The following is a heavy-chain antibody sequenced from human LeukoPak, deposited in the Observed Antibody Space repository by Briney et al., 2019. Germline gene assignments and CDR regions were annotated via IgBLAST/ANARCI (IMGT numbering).Heavy chain of an antibody. J-gene: IGHJ5*02. D-gene: IGHD3-22*01. CDR3: AREAGGYDSSGYPNWFDP. CDR1: GYTFTGYY. Sequence: ASVKVSCKASGYTFTGYYMHWVRQAPGQGLEWMGWINPNSGGTNYAQKFQGRVTMTRDTSISTAYMELSRLRSDDTAVYYRAREAGGYDSSGYPNWFDPWGQGTLVTVSS. CDR2: INPNSGGT. V-gene: IGHV1-2*02.